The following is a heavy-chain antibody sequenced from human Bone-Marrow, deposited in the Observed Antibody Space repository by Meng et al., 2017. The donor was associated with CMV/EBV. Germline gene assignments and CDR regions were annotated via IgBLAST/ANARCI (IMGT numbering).Heavy chain of an antibody. CDR2: INPNSGGT. Sequence: ASVKVSCKASGYTFTGYYMHWVRQAPGQGLEWMRWINPNSGGTNYAQKFQGRVTMTRDTSISTAYMELSRLRSDDTAVYYCARELWDLGYCSSTSCRGGTGVDYWGQGTLVTVSS. CDR1: GYTFTGYY. CDR3: ARELWDLGYCSSTSCRGGTGVDY. V-gene: IGHV1-2*02. D-gene: IGHD2-2*01. J-gene: IGHJ4*02.